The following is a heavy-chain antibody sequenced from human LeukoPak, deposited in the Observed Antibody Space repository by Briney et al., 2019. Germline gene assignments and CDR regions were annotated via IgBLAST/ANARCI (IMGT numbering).Heavy chain of an antibody. V-gene: IGHV4-4*07. CDR2: IHTSGST. J-gene: IGHJ4*02. CDR3: AREGSMTARPFVSIDY. CDR1: GGSVSSYY. Sequence: SETLSLTCTVSGGSVSSYYWSWIRQPAGKGLRWIGRIHTSGSTDYNPSLGSRVTMSVDTSKNQFSLKLSSVTAADTAVYYCAREGSMTARPFVSIDYWGQGTLVTVSS. D-gene: IGHD6-6*01.